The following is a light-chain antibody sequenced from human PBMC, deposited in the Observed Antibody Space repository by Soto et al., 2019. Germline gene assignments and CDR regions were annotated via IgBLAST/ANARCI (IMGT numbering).Light chain of an antibody. V-gene: IGKV3-15*01. CDR2: GPS. Sequence: ETVMTQSPATLSVSPGERATLSCRASQSLDSNLAWYQQKPGQAPRLLIYGPSTRATGIPARFSGSESGTEFTLTISSLQSEDFAVYYCQQYNNWPWTFGRGTKVEIK. CDR1: QSLDSN. J-gene: IGKJ1*01. CDR3: QQYNNWPWT.